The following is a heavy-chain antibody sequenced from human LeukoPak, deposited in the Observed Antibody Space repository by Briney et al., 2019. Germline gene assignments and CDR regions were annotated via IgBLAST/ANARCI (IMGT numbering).Heavy chain of an antibody. CDR1: GGSISGGSYY. D-gene: IGHD1-1*01. CDR2: IHTSGST. V-gene: IGHV4-61*02. Sequence: SQTLSFTCTVSGGSISGGSYYWSWFRQPAGKGLEWIGRIHTSGSTNYNPSLKSRVTISVDTSKSQFSLKLSSVTAADTAVYYCARATTGTSLDYWGQGTLVTVSS. J-gene: IGHJ4*02. CDR3: ARATTGTSLDY.